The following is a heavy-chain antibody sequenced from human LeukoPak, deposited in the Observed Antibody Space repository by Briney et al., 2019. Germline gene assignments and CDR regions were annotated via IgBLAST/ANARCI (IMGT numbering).Heavy chain of an antibody. CDR2: IWYDGSNK. CDR3: ARDRPPYYFDY. V-gene: IGHV3-33*01. Sequence: GGSLRLSCAASGFTFSSYGMHWVRQAPGKGLEWVSVIWYDGSNKYYADSVKGRFTIYRDNSKNTLYLQMNSLRAEDTAVYYCARDRPPYYFDYWGQGTLVTVSS. J-gene: IGHJ4*02. D-gene: IGHD6-6*01. CDR1: GFTFSSYG.